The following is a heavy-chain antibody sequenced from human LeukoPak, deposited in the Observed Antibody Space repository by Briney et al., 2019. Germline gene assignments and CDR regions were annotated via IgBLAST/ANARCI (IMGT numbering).Heavy chain of an antibody. CDR1: GFTFSSYA. J-gene: IGHJ5*02. Sequence: GSLRLSCAASGFTFSSYAMSWVRQAPGKGLEWVSAISGSGGSTYYADSVKGRFTISRDNSKNTLYLQMNSLRAEDTAVYYSAKGTLVGSGTNWFDPWGQGTLVTVSS. D-gene: IGHD3-10*01. V-gene: IGHV3-23*01. CDR2: ISGSGGST. CDR3: AKGTLVGSGTNWFDP.